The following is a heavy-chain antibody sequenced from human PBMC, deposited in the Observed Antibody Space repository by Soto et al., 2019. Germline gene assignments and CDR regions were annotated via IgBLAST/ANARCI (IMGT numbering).Heavy chain of an antibody. J-gene: IGHJ4*02. CDR3: ASLANYDYVWGSLTK. CDR1: GGTFSSYA. Sequence: SVKVSCKASGGTFSSYAISWVRQAPGQGLEWMGGIIPIFGTANYAQKFQGRVTITADESTSTAYMELSSLRSEDTAVYYCASLANYDYVWGSLTKWGQGTLVTVSS. V-gene: IGHV1-69*13. CDR2: IIPIFGTA. D-gene: IGHD3-16*01.